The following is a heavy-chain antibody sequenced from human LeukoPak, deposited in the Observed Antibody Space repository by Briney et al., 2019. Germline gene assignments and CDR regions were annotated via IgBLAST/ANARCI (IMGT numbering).Heavy chain of an antibody. V-gene: IGHV3-48*03. Sequence: GGSLRLSCAASGFAFSRYEMNWVRQAPGKGLEWVSYINSCGSTIYYADSVKGRFTISRDNTKNSVYLQMNSLRAEDTAVYYCARGVGDASGYTRRHLPAFDIWGQGTMVTLSS. J-gene: IGHJ3*02. D-gene: IGHD3-22*01. CDR3: ARGVGDASGYTRRHLPAFDI. CDR2: INSCGSTI. CDR1: GFAFSRYE.